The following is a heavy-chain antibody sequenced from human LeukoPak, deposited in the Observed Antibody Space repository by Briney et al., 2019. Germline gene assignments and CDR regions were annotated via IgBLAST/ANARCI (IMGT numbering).Heavy chain of an antibody. V-gene: IGHV1-2*02. CDR2: INPNSGGT. J-gene: IGHJ6*03. CDR1: GYTFTGYY. Sequence: ASVKVSCNASGYTFTGYYMHWVRQAPGQGLEWVGWINPNSGGTNYAQKFQGRVTMTRDTSISTAYMELSRLRSDDTAVYYCARDRVEVVSSSYYYYYMDVWGKGTTVTVSS. D-gene: IGHD4-23*01. CDR3: ARDRVEVVSSSYYYYYMDV.